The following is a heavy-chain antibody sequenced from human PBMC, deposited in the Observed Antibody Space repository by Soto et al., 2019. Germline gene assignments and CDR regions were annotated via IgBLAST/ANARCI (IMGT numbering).Heavy chain of an antibody. V-gene: IGHV3-33*01. D-gene: IGHD6-19*01. CDR2: IWYDGGNK. CDR1: GFNFSSYV. CDR3: ARDGQWLPRDGLRSSYYFDY. J-gene: IGHJ4*02. Sequence: QVQLVASGGGVVQPGRSLRLSCAASGFNFSSYVMHWVRQAPGKGLEWVAVIWYDGGNKYYADSVKGRFTISRDNSKNTLYLQMNSLRAEDTAVHYCARDGQWLPRDGLRSSYYFDYWGQGTLVTVSS.